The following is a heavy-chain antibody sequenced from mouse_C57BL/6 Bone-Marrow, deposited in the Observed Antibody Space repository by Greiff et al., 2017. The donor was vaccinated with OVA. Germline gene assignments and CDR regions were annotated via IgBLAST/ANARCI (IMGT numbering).Heavy chain of an antibody. Sequence: QVQLQQPGAELVKPGASVKLSCKASGYTFTSYWMHWVKQRPGQGLEWIGMIHPNSGSTNYNEKFKSKATLTVDKSSSTAYMQLSSLTSEDSAVYYGGREGIELLWYAMDYWGQGTSVTVSS. D-gene: IGHD2-1*01. J-gene: IGHJ4*01. CDR2: IHPNSGST. CDR1: GYTFTSYW. CDR3: GREGIELLWYAMDY. V-gene: IGHV1-64*01.